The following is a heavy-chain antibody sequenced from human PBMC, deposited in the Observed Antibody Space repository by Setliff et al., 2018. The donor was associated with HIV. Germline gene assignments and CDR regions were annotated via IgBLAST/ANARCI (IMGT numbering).Heavy chain of an antibody. Sequence: GGSMRLSCAASGFTFSGSWVHWVRQAPGEGLVWISRINSDGRSTIYADSVKGRFTISRDNAKNTLYLQLNSLRVEDTAVYFCASWRVPRDAFDIWGQGTMVTVSS. V-gene: IGHV3-74*01. D-gene: IGHD3-3*01. CDR1: GFTFSGSW. CDR2: INSDGRST. CDR3: ASWRVPRDAFDI. J-gene: IGHJ3*02.